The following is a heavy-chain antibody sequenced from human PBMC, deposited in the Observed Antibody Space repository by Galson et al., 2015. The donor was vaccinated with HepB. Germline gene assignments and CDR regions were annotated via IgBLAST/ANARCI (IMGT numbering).Heavy chain of an antibody. V-gene: IGHV4-59*01. CDR3: ARGCGSTSCYAVDY. CDR1: GDSISNYY. D-gene: IGHD2-2*01. Sequence: ETLSLTCSVPGDSISNYYWSWIRQFPGKGLEWIGYIHYIWTTNYNPSLKSRVTISLDTSKNQFSLKLNSVTAADTAGYYCARGCGSTSCYAVDYWGQGTLVTVSS. CDR2: IHYIWTT. J-gene: IGHJ4*02.